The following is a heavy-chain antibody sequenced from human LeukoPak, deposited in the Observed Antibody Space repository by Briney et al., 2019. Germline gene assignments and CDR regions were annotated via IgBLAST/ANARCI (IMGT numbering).Heavy chain of an antibody. CDR3: ARRKAKTPNYFDY. V-gene: IGHV4-59*08. J-gene: IGHJ4*02. CDR1: GDSISNYY. Sequence: SETPSLTCTVSGDSISNYYWTWIRQPPGKGLEWIGYIYYSGDTNYNPSLKNRVTISLDTSKNQFSLKLTSVTAADTAMYYCARRKAKTPNYFDYWGQGALVTVSS. CDR2: IYYSGDT.